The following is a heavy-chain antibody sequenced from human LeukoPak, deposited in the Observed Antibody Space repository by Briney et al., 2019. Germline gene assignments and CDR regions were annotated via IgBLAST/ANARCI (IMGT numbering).Heavy chain of an antibody. J-gene: IGHJ4*02. CDR3: ARGLRGLKYSSGWLYYFDY. CDR1: GYTFTSYD. D-gene: IGHD6-19*01. CDR2: MNPNSGNT. Sequence: ASVKVSCKASGYTFTSYDINWVRHATGQGLEWMGWMNPNSGNTGYAKKFQGRVTITRNTSISTAYMELSSLRSEDTAVYYCARGLRGLKYSSGWLYYFDYWGQGTLVTVSS. V-gene: IGHV1-8*03.